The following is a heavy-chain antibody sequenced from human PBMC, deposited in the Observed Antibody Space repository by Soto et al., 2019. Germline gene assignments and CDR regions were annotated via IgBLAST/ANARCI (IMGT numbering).Heavy chain of an antibody. V-gene: IGHV1-58*01. J-gene: IGHJ6*02. CDR1: GFTFTSSA. D-gene: IGHD3-3*01. Sequence: SVKVSCKASGFTFTSSAVQWVRQARGQRLEWIGWIVVGSGNTNYAQKFQERVTITRDMSTSTAYMELSSLRSEDTAVYYCAADRGRITIFGVVTNYYDMDVWGQGTTVTVSS. CDR3: AADRGRITIFGVVTNYYDMDV. CDR2: IVVGSGNT.